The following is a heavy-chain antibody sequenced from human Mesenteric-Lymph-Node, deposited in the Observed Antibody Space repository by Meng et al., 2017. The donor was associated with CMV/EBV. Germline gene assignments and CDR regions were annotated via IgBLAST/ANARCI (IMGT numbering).Heavy chain of an antibody. D-gene: IGHD1/OR15-1a*01. CDR3: ARGRTVNT. CDR2: INHGGRT. J-gene: IGHJ5*02. V-gene: IGHV4-34*01. CDR1: IGSFSDSY. Sequence: TLSLTCAVYIGSFSDSYWNWIRQTPGKGLEWIGEINHGGRTNYNPSLKSRVTISVDTSKNQFSLKLTSVTAADTGVYYCARGRTVNTWGQGTLVTVSS.